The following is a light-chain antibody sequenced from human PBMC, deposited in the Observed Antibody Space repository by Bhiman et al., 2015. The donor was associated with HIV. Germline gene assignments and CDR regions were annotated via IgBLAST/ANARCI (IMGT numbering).Light chain of an antibody. V-gene: IGLV7-43*01. CDR1: TGAVTSGHY. J-gene: IGLJ3*02. Sequence: QTVVTQEPSLTVSPGGTVTLTCASSTGAVTSGHYPNWIQQKPGQAPRTLIYSTASKRSWTPARFSGSLLGGKAALTLSGVQPEDEAEYYCLLYYGGPWVFGGGTKLTV. CDR2: STA. CDR3: LLYYGGPWV.